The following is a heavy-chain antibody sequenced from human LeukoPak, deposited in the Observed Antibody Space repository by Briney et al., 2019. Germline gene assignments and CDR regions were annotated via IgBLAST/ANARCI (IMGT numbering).Heavy chain of an antibody. CDR1: GASISSYF. J-gene: IGHJ4*02. V-gene: IGHV4-59*01. D-gene: IGHD3-10*01. Sequence: SETLSLTCTVPGASISSYFWSWIRQPPGKGLEWIGYIYYSGSTNYNPSLKSRVTISVDTSKNQFSLRLSSVTAADTAVYYCARGQLFNFDYWGQGTLVTVSS. CDR3: ARGQLFNFDY. CDR2: IYYSGST.